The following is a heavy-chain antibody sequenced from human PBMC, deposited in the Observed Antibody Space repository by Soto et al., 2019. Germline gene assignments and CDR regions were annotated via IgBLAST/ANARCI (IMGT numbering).Heavy chain of an antibody. CDR3: ARAPDY. CDR1: GGSISSGGYS. V-gene: IGHV4-30-2*01. J-gene: IGHJ4*01. Sequence: QLQLLESGSGLVKPSQTLSLTCAVSGGSISSGGYSWGWIRQPPGKGLEWIGYIYHSVSTYYNPPLKSRVTISVDRSKNQFSLRLSSVTAADTAVYYCARAPDYWGHVNLVTVSS. CDR2: IYHSVST.